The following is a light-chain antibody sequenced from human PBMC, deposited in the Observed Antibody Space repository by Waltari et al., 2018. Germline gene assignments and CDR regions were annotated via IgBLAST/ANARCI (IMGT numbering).Light chain of an antibody. Sequence: DIVLTQSPGTLSLSPGDRATLSCRASQSVGRTLAWYQQRPGQAPRLLIYDAASRATGIPDRFSGSWSGTDFSLTISRLEPEDFAVYYCQKYGTRPATFGQGTKVEVK. V-gene: IGKV3-20*01. CDR1: QSVGRT. CDR2: DAA. J-gene: IGKJ1*01. CDR3: QKYGTRPAT.